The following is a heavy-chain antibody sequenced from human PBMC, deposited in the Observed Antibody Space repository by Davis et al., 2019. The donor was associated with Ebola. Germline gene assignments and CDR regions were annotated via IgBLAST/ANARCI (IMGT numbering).Heavy chain of an antibody. V-gene: IGHV1-18*04. CDR3: ARDGYSSSWYSSFQH. J-gene: IGHJ1*01. CDR2: ISAYNGNT. D-gene: IGHD6-13*01. Sequence: AASVKVSCKASGYTFTGYYMHWVRQAPGQGLEWMGWISAYNGNTNYAQKLQGRVTMTTDTSTSTAYMELRSLRSDDTAVYYCARDGYSSSWYSSFQHWGQGTLVTVSS. CDR1: GYTFTGYY.